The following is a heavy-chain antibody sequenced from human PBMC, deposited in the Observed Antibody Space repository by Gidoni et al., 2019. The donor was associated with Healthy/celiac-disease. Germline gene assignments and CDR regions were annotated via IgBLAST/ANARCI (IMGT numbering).Heavy chain of an antibody. Sequence: QVQLQQWGAGLLKPSETLSLTCAVYGGSFSGYYWSWIRQPPGKGLEWIGEINHSGSTNYNPSLKSRVTISVDTSKNQFSLKLSSVTAADTAVYYCASTPFNPLLWFGELLYGGSGGMDVWGQGTTVTVSS. J-gene: IGHJ6*02. CDR1: GGSFSGYY. V-gene: IGHV4-34*01. CDR2: INHSGST. CDR3: ASTPFNPLLWFGELLYGGSGGMDV. D-gene: IGHD3-10*01.